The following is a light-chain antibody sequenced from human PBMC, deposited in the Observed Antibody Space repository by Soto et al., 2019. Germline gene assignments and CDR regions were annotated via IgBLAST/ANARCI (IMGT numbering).Light chain of an antibody. V-gene: IGKV3-20*01. CDR2: DAF. CDR3: QQYGDSPRT. J-gene: IGKJ1*01. CDR1: QSVSRNY. Sequence: EIVLTQSPGTLSLYPGERATLSCRASQSVSRNYLAWYQQRPGQAPRLLIYDAFNRATGIPDRFSGRGSGTDFTLTISRLEPEDFAVYYCQQYGDSPRTFGQGTKVDIK.